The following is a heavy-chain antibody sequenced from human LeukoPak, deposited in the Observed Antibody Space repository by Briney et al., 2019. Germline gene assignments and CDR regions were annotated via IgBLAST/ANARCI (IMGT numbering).Heavy chain of an antibody. D-gene: IGHD1-26*01. J-gene: IGHJ4*02. V-gene: IGHV4-30-2*01. Sequence: SETLSLTCTVPDGSISSGGYYWSWIRQPPGKGLEWIGYIYHSGSTYYNPSLKSRITISVDRSKNQFSLKLSSVTAADTAVYYCARDFPSSVGVGPFDYWGQGTLVTVSS. CDR1: DGSISSGGYY. CDR2: IYHSGST. CDR3: ARDFPSSVGVGPFDY.